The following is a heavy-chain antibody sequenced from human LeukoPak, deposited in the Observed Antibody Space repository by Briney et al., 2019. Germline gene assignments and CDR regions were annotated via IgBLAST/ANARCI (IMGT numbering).Heavy chain of an antibody. J-gene: IGHJ5*02. D-gene: IGHD1-20*01. Sequence: ASVKVSRKASGYTFTGYYMHWVRQAPGQGLEWMGWINPKSGGTNYAQKFQGRVTMTRDTSITTAYMELSRLRSDDSAVYYCAREGPTYNWKRDWFDPWGQGTLVTVSS. V-gene: IGHV1-2*02. CDR2: INPKSGGT. CDR1: GYTFTGYY. CDR3: AREGPTYNWKRDWFDP.